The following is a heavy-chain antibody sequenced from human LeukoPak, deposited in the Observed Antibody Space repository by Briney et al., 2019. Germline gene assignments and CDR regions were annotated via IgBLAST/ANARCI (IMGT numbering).Heavy chain of an antibody. CDR1: GYTFTSYG. V-gene: IGHV1-69*01. Sequence: KVSCKASGYTFTSYGISWVRQAPGQGLEWMGGIIPIFGTANYAQKFQGRVTITADESTSTAYMELSSLRSEDTAVYYCAMSGYSYGTISLNWFDPWGQGTLVTVSS. CDR2: IIPIFGTA. J-gene: IGHJ5*02. CDR3: AMSGYSYGTISLNWFDP. D-gene: IGHD5-18*01.